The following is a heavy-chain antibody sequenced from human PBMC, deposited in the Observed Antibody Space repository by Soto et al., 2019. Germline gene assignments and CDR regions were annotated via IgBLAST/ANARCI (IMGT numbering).Heavy chain of an antibody. CDR3: ARESEDLTSNFDY. J-gene: IGHJ4*02. V-gene: IGHV3-74*01. Sequence: GGSLRLSCSVSGFTFSAYWMHWVRQVPGKGLTWVSRISDDGSTATYADSVKGRFTISRDNAKNSLYLEMNSLRAEGTAVYYCARESEDLTSNFDYWGQGTLVTVSS. CDR2: ISDDGSTA. CDR1: GFTFSAYW.